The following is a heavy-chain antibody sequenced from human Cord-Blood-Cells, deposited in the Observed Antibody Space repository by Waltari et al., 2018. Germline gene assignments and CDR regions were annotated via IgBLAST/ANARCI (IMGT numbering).Heavy chain of an antibody. J-gene: IGHJ3*02. CDR2: INHSGST. CDR3: ARATSWGWGAFDI. V-gene: IGHV4-34*01. CDR1: GGSFSGHY. D-gene: IGHD3-16*01. Sequence: QVQLQQWGAGLLKPSETLSLTCAVYGGSFSGHYWSWIRQPPGKGLEWIGEINHSGSTNSNPSLKSRVTISVDTSKNQFSLKLSSVTCADTAVYYCARATSWGWGAFDIWGQGTMVTVSS.